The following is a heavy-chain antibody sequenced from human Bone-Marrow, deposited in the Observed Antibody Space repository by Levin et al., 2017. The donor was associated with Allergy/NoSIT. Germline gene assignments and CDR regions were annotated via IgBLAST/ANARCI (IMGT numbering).Heavy chain of an antibody. J-gene: IGHJ6*02. CDR2: IKGKTDGGTT. CDR1: GFTFSNAW. Sequence: GGSLRLSCAASGFTFSNAWINWVRQAPGKGLEWVGRIKGKTDGGTTDYAAPVKGRFTISRDDSKNMLYLQMNSLKIEDTAVYYCSTVRYCTSGVCYPRYYYYYGMDVWGQGTTVTVSS. CDR3: STVRYCTSGVCYPRYYYYYGMDV. D-gene: IGHD2-8*01. V-gene: IGHV3-15*07.